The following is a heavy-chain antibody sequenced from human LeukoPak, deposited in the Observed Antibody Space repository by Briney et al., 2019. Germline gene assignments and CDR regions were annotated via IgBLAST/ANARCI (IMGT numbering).Heavy chain of an antibody. D-gene: IGHD3-10*01. CDR3: AKGSYGSGSYPDY. V-gene: IGHV3-9*03. CDR2: ISWNSGSI. J-gene: IGHJ4*02. Sequence: GGSLRLSCAASGFTFDDYAMHWVRQAPGKGLEWVSGISWNSGSIGYADSVKGRFTISRDNAKNSLYLQMNSLRAEDMALYYCAKGSYGSGSYPDYWGQGTLVTVSS. CDR1: GFTFDDYA.